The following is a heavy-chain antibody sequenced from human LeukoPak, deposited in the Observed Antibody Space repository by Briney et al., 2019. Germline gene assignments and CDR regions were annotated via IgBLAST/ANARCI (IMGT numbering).Heavy chain of an antibody. CDR1: GFSFNTYA. CDR3: ARDLATTRDYYGMDV. Sequence: GGSLRLSCAASGFSFNTYAMSWVRQAPGKGLEWVSAISNTGGSTYYADSVKGRFTISRDKSKNTLSLQMNSLRAEDTAVYYCARDLATTRDYYGMDVWGQGTTVTVSS. D-gene: IGHD5-24*01. CDR2: ISNTGGST. V-gene: IGHV3-23*01. J-gene: IGHJ6*02.